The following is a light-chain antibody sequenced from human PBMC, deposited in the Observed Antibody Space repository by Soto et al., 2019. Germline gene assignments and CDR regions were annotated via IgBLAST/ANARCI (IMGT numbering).Light chain of an antibody. CDR3: SSYTSSTTPSV. CDR1: SSDVGGYSY. Sequence: QSVLTQPASVSGSPGQSITISCTGTSSDVGGYSYVSWYQQRPGKAPKLMIYEVSNRPSGVSNRFSGSKSGNTASLTISGLQAEDEADYYCSSYTSSTTPSVFGTGTKVTVL. V-gene: IGLV2-14*01. J-gene: IGLJ1*01. CDR2: EVS.